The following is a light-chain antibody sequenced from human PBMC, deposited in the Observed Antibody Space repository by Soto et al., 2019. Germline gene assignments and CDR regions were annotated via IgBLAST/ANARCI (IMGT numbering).Light chain of an antibody. J-gene: IGKJ1*01. CDR2: KAS. CDR1: QSISSW. V-gene: IGKV1-5*03. Sequence: DIQMTQSPSTLCASVGDRAHITCRASQSISSWLAWYQQKPGKAPKLLIYKASSLESGVPSRFSGSGSGTEFTLTISSLQPDDFATYYCQQYNSYSGTFGQGTKVDI. CDR3: QQYNSYSGT.